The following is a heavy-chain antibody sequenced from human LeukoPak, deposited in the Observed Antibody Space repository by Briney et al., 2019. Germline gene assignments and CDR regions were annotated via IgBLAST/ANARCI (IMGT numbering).Heavy chain of an antibody. CDR1: GFNFDQYA. J-gene: IGHJ3*02. Sequence: PGGSLRLSCAASGFNFDQYAMNWVRQAPGQGLERVSFISGGGAKTFYADSVKGRFSISRDNSKNTVYLHMSSLRAEDTAIYYCAKCSSSYGNDALDIWGQGTMVTVSS. CDR2: ISGGGAKT. V-gene: IGHV3-23*01. D-gene: IGHD3-16*01. CDR3: AKCSSSYGNDALDI.